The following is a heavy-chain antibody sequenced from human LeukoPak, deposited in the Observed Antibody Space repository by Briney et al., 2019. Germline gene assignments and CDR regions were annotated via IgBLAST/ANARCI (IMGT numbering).Heavy chain of an antibody. D-gene: IGHD3-22*01. CDR3: ARRGRFWADYYDGSGYYFDY. J-gene: IGHJ4*02. CDR1: GGSISSSSYY. CDR2: IYYSGST. V-gene: IGHV4-39*01. Sequence: PSETLSLTCTVSGGSISSSSYYWGWIRQPPGKGLEWIGSIYYSGSTYYNPSLKSRVTISVDTSKNQFSLKLSSVTAADTAVYYCARRGRFWADYYDGSGYYFDYWGQGTLVTVSS.